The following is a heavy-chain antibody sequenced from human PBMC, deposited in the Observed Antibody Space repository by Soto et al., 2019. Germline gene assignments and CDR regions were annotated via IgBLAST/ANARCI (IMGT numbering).Heavy chain of an antibody. J-gene: IGHJ3*02. CDR1: GFTFSSYS. CDR2: ISSSSSYI. CDR3: ARDRIAAAGYDAFDT. D-gene: IGHD6-13*01. Sequence: GGSLRLSCAASGFTFSSYSMNWVRQAPGKGLEWVSSISSSSSYIYYADSVKGRFTISRDNAKNSLYLQMNSLRAEDTAVYYCARDRIAAAGYDAFDTWGQGTMVTVSS. V-gene: IGHV3-21*01.